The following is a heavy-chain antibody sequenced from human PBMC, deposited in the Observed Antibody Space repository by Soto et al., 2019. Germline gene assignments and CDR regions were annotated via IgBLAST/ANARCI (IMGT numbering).Heavy chain of an antibody. CDR3: ARDRGYDILTGYYDAFDI. V-gene: IGHV4-59*01. J-gene: IGHJ3*02. CDR1: GGSISSYY. D-gene: IGHD3-9*01. CDR2: IYHSGST. Sequence: PSETLSLTCTVSGGSISSYYWSWIRQPPGKGLEWIGYIYHSGSTNYNPSLKSRVTISVDTSKNQFSLKLSSVTAADTAVYYCARDRGYDILTGYYDAFDIWGQGTMVTVSS.